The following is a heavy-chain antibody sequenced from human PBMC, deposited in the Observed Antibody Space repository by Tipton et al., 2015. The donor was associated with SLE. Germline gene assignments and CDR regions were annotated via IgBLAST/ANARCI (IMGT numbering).Heavy chain of an antibody. V-gene: IGHV4-39*01. J-gene: IGHJ4*02. Sequence: TLSLTCTVSGGSISSSSYYWGWIRQPPGKGLEWIGSIYYRGNTYYNPSLKSRVTISVDTSKNQFSLKLRSVTATDTAVYYCAGTPWLVRFEYWGQGTLVNVSP. CDR3: AGTPWLVRFEY. CDR1: GGSISSSSYY. CDR2: IYYRGNT. D-gene: IGHD6-19*01.